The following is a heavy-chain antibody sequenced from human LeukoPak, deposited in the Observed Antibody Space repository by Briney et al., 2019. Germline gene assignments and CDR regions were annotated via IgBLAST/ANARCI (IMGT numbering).Heavy chain of an antibody. Sequence: GGSLRLSCAASGFTFSNAWMNWVRQAPGKGLERVGRIKSKTDGGTIDYAAPVKGRFTISRDDSKNTLYVQMNSLKTEDTAVYYCATQLGRYGDSFIYYYYGMDVWGQGTTVTVSS. J-gene: IGHJ6*02. CDR2: IKSKTDGGTI. V-gene: IGHV3-15*07. CDR3: ATQLGRYGDSFIYYYYGMDV. D-gene: IGHD4-17*01. CDR1: GFTFSNAW.